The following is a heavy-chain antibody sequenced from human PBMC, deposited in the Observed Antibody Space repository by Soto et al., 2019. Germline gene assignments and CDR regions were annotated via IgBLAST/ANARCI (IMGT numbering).Heavy chain of an antibody. D-gene: IGHD4-17*01. J-gene: IGHJ4*02. V-gene: IGHV1-2*02. CDR1: GYTFTGYY. CDR3: ARDYGDYFDY. Sequence: QVQLMQSGAEVKKPGASVKVSCKASGYTFTGYYMHWVRQAPGQGLEWMGWISPNRGGTNYAQKFQGRVTMTRDTSISTAYMEVSRLRSDDTAVYYCARDYGDYFDYWGQGTLVTVSS. CDR2: ISPNRGGT.